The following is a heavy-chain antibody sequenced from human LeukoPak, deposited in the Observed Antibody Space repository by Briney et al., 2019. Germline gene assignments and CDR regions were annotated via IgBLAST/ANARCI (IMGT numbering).Heavy chain of an antibody. Sequence: GGSLRLSCAASGFTFSTYVMTWVRQAPGKGLEWVSAISGSGGSTYNADYVKGRFTLSRDNSNNTLDLQMNSLRAENTAVYYCSGSGSYYRLDYWGQGTLVTVSS. D-gene: IGHD3-10*01. CDR2: ISGSGGST. J-gene: IGHJ4*02. CDR3: SGSGSYYRLDY. V-gene: IGHV3-23*01. CDR1: GFTFSTYV.